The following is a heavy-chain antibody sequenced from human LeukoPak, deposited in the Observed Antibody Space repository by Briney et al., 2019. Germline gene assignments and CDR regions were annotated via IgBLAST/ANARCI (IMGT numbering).Heavy chain of an antibody. J-gene: IGHJ4*02. V-gene: IGHV3-23*01. CDR3: AKSTPWDGYDPEGHYFDY. Sequence: GGSLRLSCAASAFTLSSYAINWVRQAPGNGLEWVSAISGSGGDTYYADSVKGRFAISRDNSRDTVYLQMNSLRPEEPAVYCCAKSTPWDGYDPEGHYFDYWGRGTLVTVSS. CDR1: AFTLSSYA. D-gene: IGHD5-12*01. CDR2: ISGSGGDT.